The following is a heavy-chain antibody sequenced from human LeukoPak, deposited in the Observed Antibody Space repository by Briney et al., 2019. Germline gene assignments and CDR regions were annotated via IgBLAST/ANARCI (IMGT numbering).Heavy chain of an antibody. V-gene: IGHV5-10-1*01. CDR2: IDPSDSYT. D-gene: IGHD3-10*01. Sequence: GESLKISCKGSGYSFTSYWISCVRQMPRKGLEWLGRIDPSDSYTNYSPSFQGHVTISADKSISTAYLQWSSLKASDSAMYYCARLRNYYGSGGGDYWGQGTLVTVSS. CDR1: GYSFTSYW. CDR3: ARLRNYYGSGGGDY. J-gene: IGHJ4*02.